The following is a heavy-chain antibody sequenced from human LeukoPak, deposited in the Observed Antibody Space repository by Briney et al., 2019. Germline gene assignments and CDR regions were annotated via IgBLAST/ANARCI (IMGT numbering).Heavy chain of an antibody. CDR1: GFTFSSYS. CDR3: ARDPPYSSGWFDY. J-gene: IGHJ4*02. Sequence: MAGGSLRLSCAASGFTFSSYSMNWVRQAPGKGLEWVSSISSSSSYIYYADSVKGRFTISRDNAKNSLYLQMNSLRAEDTAVYYCARDPPYSSGWFDYWGQGTLVTVSS. D-gene: IGHD6-19*01. CDR2: ISSSSSYI. V-gene: IGHV3-21*01.